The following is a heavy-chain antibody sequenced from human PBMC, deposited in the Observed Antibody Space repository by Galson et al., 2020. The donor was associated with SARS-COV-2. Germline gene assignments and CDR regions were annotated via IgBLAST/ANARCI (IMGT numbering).Heavy chain of an antibody. CDR3: TTGYIVVEGTKDY. CDR1: GFTFSNAW. V-gene: IGHV3-15*07. CDR2: IKSKTDGGTT. Sequence: GESLKISCAASGFTFSNAWMNWVRQAPGKGLEWVGRIKSKTDGGTTDYAAPVKGRFTISRDDSKNTLYLQMNSLKTEDTAVYYCTTGYIVVEGTKDYWGQGTLVTVSS. D-gene: IGHD2-15*01. J-gene: IGHJ4*02.